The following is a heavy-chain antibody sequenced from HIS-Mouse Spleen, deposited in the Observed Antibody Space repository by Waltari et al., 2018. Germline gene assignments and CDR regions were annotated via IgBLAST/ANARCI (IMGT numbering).Heavy chain of an antibody. CDR3: ARVRFLEWLLYFDY. Sequence: QLQLQESGPGLVKPSETLSLTCPVSGGSIRSSRSYWGWIRQPPGKGLECIGSIYYSGSTYYNPSLKSRVTISVDTSKNQFSLKLSSVTAADTAVYYCARVRFLEWLLYFDYWGQGTLVTVSS. CDR2: IYYSGST. J-gene: IGHJ4*02. CDR1: GGSIRSSRSY. V-gene: IGHV4-39*07. D-gene: IGHD3-3*01.